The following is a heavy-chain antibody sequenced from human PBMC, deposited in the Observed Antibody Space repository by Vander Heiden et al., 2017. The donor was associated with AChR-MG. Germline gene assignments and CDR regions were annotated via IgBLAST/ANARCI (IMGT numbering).Heavy chain of an antibody. CDR2: IRSKANSYAT. Sequence: EVQLVESGGGLVQPGGSLKLSCAASGFTFSGSAMHWVRQASGKGLEWVGRIRSKANSYATAYAASVKGRFTISRDDSKNTAYLQMNSLKTEDTAVYYCTRHEEWELTVAFDIWCQGTMVTVSS. CDR1: GFTFSGSA. D-gene: IGHD1-26*01. V-gene: IGHV3-73*02. J-gene: IGHJ3*02. CDR3: TRHEEWELTVAFDI.